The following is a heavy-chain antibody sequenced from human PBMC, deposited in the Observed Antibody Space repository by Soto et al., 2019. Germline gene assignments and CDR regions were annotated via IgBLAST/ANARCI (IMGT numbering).Heavy chain of an antibody. Sequence: SETLSLTCTVSGGSVSSGSYYWNWIRQPPGKGLEWIGYIFYTGSIKYNPSLKSRVTISADTSKNQFSLKLSSVTAADTAVYYCARAYNWNVGYRGQGTLVTVSA. D-gene: IGHD1-1*01. J-gene: IGHJ4*02. CDR2: IFYTGSI. CDR3: ARAYNWNVGY. V-gene: IGHV4-61*01. CDR1: GGSVSSGSYY.